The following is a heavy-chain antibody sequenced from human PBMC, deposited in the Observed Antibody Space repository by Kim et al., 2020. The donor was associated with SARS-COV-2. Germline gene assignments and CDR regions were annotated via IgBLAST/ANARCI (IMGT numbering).Heavy chain of an antibody. CDR3: ARPTYNYGDY. J-gene: IGHJ4*02. Sequence: GGSLRLSCAGSGFRFSDFWMNWVRQAPGKGLEWVANIKEDGSEKYYVDSVKGRFTISRDNAKSSLYLQMDNLRAEDTTVYYCARPTYNYGDYWGQGTLVTVSS. D-gene: IGHD3-16*01. CDR1: GFRFSDFW. CDR2: IKEDGSEK. V-gene: IGHV3-7*01.